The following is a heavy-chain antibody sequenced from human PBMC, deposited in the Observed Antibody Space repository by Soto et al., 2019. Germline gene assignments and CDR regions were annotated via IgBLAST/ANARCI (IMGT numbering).Heavy chain of an antibody. CDR2: IYPGGVNI. D-gene: IGHD5-12*01. CDR1: GYSFTSHY. J-gene: IGHJ4*02. CDR3: ARAYSGYGSLDY. Sequence: ASVKVSWKAIGYSFTSHYMHWVRQAPGQGLEWMGTIYPGGVNIGYAQKFKGRVTMTKDTSTSTVYMELSSLRSEDTAVYYCARAYSGYGSLDYWGQGTLVTVS. V-gene: IGHV1-46*01.